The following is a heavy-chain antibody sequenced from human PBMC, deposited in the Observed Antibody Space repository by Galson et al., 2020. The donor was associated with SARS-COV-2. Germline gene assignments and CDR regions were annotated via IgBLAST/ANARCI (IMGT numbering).Heavy chain of an antibody. D-gene: IGHD6-19*01. CDR2: ISYDGSNK. J-gene: IGHJ4*02. CDR3: ARDLGAVADN. Sequence: GGSLRLSCAASGFTFSSYAMHWVRQAPGKGLEWVAVISYDGSNKYYADSVKGRFTISRDNSKNTLYLQMNSLRAEDTAVYYCARDLGAVADNWGQGTLVTVSS. V-gene: IGHV3-30-3*01. CDR1: GFTFSSYA.